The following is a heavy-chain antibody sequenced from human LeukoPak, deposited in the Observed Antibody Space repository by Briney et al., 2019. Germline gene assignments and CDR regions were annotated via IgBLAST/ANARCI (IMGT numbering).Heavy chain of an antibody. CDR1: GGSISSYY. D-gene: IGHD4-17*01. Sequence: SETLSLTCTVSGGSISSYYWSWIRQPPGKGLEWIGYIYYSGSTNYNPSLKRRATISVDTSKNQCSLKLSAVTAADTAVYYCARLPTTRYYYYMDVWGKGTTVTVSS. V-gene: IGHV4-59*01. J-gene: IGHJ6*03. CDR3: ARLPTTRYYYYMDV. CDR2: IYYSGST.